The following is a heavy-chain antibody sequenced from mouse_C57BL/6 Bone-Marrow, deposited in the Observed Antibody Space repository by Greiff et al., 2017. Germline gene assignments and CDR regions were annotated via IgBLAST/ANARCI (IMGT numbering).Heavy chain of an antibody. V-gene: IGHV1-64*01. CDR3: GPGGFDY. CDR2: IHPNSGST. CDR1: GYTFTSYW. J-gene: IGHJ2*01. Sequence: QVHVKQPGAELVKPGASVKLSCKASGYTFTSYWMHWVKQRPGQGLEWIGMIHPNSGSTNYNEKFKSKATLTVDKSSCTAYMQLSSLTSEDSAVYYCGPGGFDYWGQGTTLTVSS.